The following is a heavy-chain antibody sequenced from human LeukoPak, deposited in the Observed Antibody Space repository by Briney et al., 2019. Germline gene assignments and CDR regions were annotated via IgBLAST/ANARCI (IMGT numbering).Heavy chain of an antibody. V-gene: IGHV3-7*01. D-gene: IGHD5-24*01. J-gene: IGHJ4*02. CDR3: GRGDGWVLDY. CDR1: GFTFSSYW. Sequence: GGSLRLSCAASGFTFSSYWMSWVRQAPGKGLEWVADIKPDGSDKYSVDSVKGRFTISRDNAKNTLYLQMNSLRAEDTAVYYCGRGDGWVLDYWGQGTLVTVSS. CDR2: IKPDGSDK.